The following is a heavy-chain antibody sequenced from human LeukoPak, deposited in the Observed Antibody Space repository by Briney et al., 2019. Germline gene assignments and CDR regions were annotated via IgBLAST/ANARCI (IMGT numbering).Heavy chain of an antibody. V-gene: IGHV4-39*01. CDR3: ARRYYDFWSGSSFDP. D-gene: IGHD3-3*01. CDR1: GGSISSSSYY. J-gene: IGHJ5*02. CDR2: IYYSGST. Sequence: SETLSLTCTVSGGSISSSSYYWGWIRQPPGKGLEWIGSIYYSGSTYYNPSLKSRVTISVDTSKNQFSLKLSSVTAADTAVYYCARRYYDFWSGSSFDPWGQGTLVTVSS.